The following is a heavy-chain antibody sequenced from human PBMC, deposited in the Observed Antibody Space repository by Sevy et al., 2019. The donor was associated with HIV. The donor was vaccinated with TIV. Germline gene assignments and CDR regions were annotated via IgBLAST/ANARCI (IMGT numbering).Heavy chain of an antibody. J-gene: IGHJ6*02. CDR3: AREVVIGGHGMDV. D-gene: IGHD3-22*01. V-gene: IGHV4-59*01. CDR1: GGSMSSYY. CDR2: ISYSGST. Sequence: SETLSLTCTVSGGSMSSYYWSWIRQPPGKGLEWIGYISYSGSTNYNPSLKSRVTISVDTSKNQFSLKLSSVTAADTAVYYCAREVVIGGHGMDVWGQGTTVTVSS.